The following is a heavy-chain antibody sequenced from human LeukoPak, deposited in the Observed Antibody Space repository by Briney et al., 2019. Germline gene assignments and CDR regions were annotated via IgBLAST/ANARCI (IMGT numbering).Heavy chain of an antibody. CDR3: ARGRVIVHSD. V-gene: IGHV4-38-2*02. CDR2: IFHSGST. J-gene: IGHJ4*02. D-gene: IGHD3-16*02. CDR1: GYSISSGSY. Sequence: SETLSLTCTVSGYSISSGSYWGWIRPPPGKGLEWIGSIFHSGSTYYNQSLKSRVTISVDTSKNQFSLKLSSVTAADTAVYYCARGRVIVHSDWGQGTLVTVSS.